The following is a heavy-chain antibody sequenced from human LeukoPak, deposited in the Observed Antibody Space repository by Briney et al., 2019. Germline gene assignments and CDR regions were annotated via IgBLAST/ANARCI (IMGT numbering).Heavy chain of an antibody. Sequence: ASVKVSCKASGYTFTSYGISWVRQAPGQGLEWMGWISAYNGDTKYAQKLQGRVTMTTDTSTSIAYMELRSLRSDDAAVYYCARDDFWRGYPPFDYWGQGTLVTVSS. CDR1: GYTFTSYG. CDR2: ISAYNGDT. D-gene: IGHD3-3*01. J-gene: IGHJ4*02. CDR3: ARDDFWRGYPPFDY. V-gene: IGHV1-18*01.